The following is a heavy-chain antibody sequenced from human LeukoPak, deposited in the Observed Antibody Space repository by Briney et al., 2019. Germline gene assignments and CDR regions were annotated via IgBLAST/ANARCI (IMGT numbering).Heavy chain of an antibody. CDR1: GFTFSSYS. Sequence: GGSLRLSCAASGFTFSSYSMNWVRQAPGKGLEWVSSISSGSSYIYYADSVKGRFTISRDNAKNSLYLQMNSLRAEDTAVYYCARGVSDYDAFDIWGQGTMVTVSS. V-gene: IGHV3-21*01. D-gene: IGHD4-17*01. CDR2: ISSGSSYI. J-gene: IGHJ3*02. CDR3: ARGVSDYDAFDI.